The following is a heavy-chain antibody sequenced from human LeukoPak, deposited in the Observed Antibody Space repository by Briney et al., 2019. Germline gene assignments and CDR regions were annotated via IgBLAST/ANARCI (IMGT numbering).Heavy chain of an antibody. CDR2: ISGDGGRT. J-gene: IGHJ6*02. D-gene: IGHD5-18*01. V-gene: IGHV3-43*02. CDR3: AKDTEGYSYGYYYYGMDV. CDR1: GFTFDDYA. Sequence: GGSLRLSCAASGFTFDDYAMHWVRQAPGKGLEWVSLISGDGGRTYYADSVKGRFTISRDNSKNSLYLQMNSLRTEDTAWYYCAKDTEGYSYGYYYYGMDVWGQGTTVTVSS.